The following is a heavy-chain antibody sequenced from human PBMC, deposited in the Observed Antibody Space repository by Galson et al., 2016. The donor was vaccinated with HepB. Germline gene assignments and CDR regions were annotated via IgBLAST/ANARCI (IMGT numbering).Heavy chain of an antibody. V-gene: IGHV3-23*01. CDR2: ITSSGVGT. CDR3: AQRRLGLGNFYFDY. D-gene: IGHD3-16*01. CDR1: GFTFNAHA. J-gene: IGHJ4*02. Sequence: SLRLSCAASGFTFNAHAMSWVRQSPGKGLEWVSAITSSGVGTFYTDSVKGRFTISRVNSKNTLYLQMNSLRVEDTATYFCAQRRLGLGNFYFDYWGQGTLVTVSS.